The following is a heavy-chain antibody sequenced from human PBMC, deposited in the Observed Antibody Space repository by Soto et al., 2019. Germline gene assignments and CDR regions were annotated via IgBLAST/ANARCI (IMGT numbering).Heavy chain of an antibody. V-gene: IGHV3-21*01. D-gene: IGHD4-17*01. CDR2: ISGSSSYI. Sequence: EVQVVESGGGLVKPGGSLRLSCAASGFTFSSYSMNWVRQAPGKGLEWVSCISGSSSYIYYADSVKGRFTISRDNAKNSLYLQMNSLRAEDTAVYYCARPDYGDYVRGAFDIWGQGTMVTVSS. CDR1: GFTFSSYS. CDR3: ARPDYGDYVRGAFDI. J-gene: IGHJ3*02.